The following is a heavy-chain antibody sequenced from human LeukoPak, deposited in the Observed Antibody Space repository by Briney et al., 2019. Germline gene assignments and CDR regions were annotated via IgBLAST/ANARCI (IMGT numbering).Heavy chain of an antibody. CDR2: INSDGSST. V-gene: IGHV3-74*01. J-gene: IGHJ4*02. D-gene: IGHD6-19*01. CDR3: ARDSYSSGAHFDY. CDR1: GFTFSSYW. Sequence: GGSLRLSCAASGFTFSSYWMHWVRHAPGKGLVWVSRINSDGSSTIYADSVKGRFTISRDNAKNTLYLQMNSLRAEDTAVYYCARDSYSSGAHFDYWGQGTLVTVSS.